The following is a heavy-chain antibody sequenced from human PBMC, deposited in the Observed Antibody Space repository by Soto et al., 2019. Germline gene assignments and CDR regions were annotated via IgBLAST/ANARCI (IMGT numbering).Heavy chain of an antibody. D-gene: IGHD2-21*01. Sequence: EVQLVESGGGLVKPGGSLRLSCAASGFTFNTYDMNWVRQAPGKVLAWVSSITTSSAYIYYADSLKCRITISRDNAKNSLFLQMNSLRAEDTAVYYCVTSGTARLLRHSWFDTWGQGTLVTVSS. J-gene: IGHJ5*02. CDR2: ITTSSAYI. V-gene: IGHV3-21*01. CDR3: VTSGTARLLRHSWFDT. CDR1: GFTFNTYD.